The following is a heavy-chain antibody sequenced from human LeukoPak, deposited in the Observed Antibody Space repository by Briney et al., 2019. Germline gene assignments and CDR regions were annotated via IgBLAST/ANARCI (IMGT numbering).Heavy chain of an antibody. V-gene: IGHV1-69*05. CDR3: ARGAAGTRGPHNWFDP. Sequence: AASVKVSCKASGGTFSSYANSWVRQAPGQGLEWMGGIIPIFGTANYAQKFQGRVTITTDESTSTAYMELSSLRSEDTAVYYCARGAAGTRGPHNWFDPWGQGTLVTVSS. J-gene: IGHJ5*02. D-gene: IGHD6-13*01. CDR1: GGTFSSYA. CDR2: IIPIFGTA.